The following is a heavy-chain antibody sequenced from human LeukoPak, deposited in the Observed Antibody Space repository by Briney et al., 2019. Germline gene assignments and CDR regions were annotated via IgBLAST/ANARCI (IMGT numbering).Heavy chain of an antibody. CDR1: GDSISSNSYY. Sequence: SETLSLTCTVSGDSISSNSYYWGWIRQPPGKGLDWIGSIYYSGSTYYNPSLKSRVTISVDTSKNQFSLKLSSVTAADTAVYYCAKHSRRIIMSCLDYWGQGTLVTVSS. V-gene: IGHV4-39*01. CDR3: AKHSRRIIMSCLDY. D-gene: IGHD3-10*02. CDR2: IYYSGST. J-gene: IGHJ4*02.